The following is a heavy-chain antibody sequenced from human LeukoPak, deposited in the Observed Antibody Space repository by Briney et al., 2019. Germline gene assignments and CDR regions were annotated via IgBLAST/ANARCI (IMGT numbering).Heavy chain of an antibody. CDR2: INHSGST. J-gene: IGHJ5*02. CDR3: ARAPRRTSAARHNNWFDP. D-gene: IGHD6-6*01. V-gene: IGHV4-34*01. Sequence: SETLSLTCAVYGGSFSGYYWSWIRQPPGKGLEWIGEINHSGSTNYNPSLKSRVTISVATSKNQFSLKLSSVPAADTAVYYCARAPRRTSAARHNNWFDPWGQGTLVTVSS. CDR1: GGSFSGYY.